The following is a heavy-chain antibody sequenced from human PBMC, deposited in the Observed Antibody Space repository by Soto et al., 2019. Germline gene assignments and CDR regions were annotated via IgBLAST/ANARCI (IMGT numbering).Heavy chain of an antibody. V-gene: IGHV4-34*01. J-gene: IGHJ4*02. CDR2: INHSGST. Sequence: KGLEWIGEINHSGSTNYNPSLKSRVNISVYTSKNQFSLKLSSVTAADTAVYYCARAFGYYDSSGYYGSLFYFDYWGQG. D-gene: IGHD3-22*01. CDR3: ARAFGYYDSSGYYGSLFYFDY.